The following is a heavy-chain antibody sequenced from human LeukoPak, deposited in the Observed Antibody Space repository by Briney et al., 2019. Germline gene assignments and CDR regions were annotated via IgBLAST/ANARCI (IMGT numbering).Heavy chain of an antibody. CDR1: GFTFSNAW. Sequence: GGSLRLSCAASGFTFSNAWMSWVRQAPGKGLEWVSGINWNGGSTGYADSVKGRFTISRDNAKNSLYLQMNSLRAEDTALYYCARGRIIRGYFDYWGQGTLVSVSS. J-gene: IGHJ4*02. V-gene: IGHV3-20*04. CDR2: INWNGGST. CDR3: ARGRIIRGYFDY. D-gene: IGHD2/OR15-2a*01.